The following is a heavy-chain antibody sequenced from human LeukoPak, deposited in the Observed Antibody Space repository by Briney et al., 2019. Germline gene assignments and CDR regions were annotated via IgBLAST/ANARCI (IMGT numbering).Heavy chain of an antibody. CDR3: TRYLTAAGIIY. CDR2: IRSKANSYAT. J-gene: IGHJ4*02. D-gene: IGHD6-13*01. Sequence: PGGSLRLSCAASGFTFSGSAMHWVRQASGKGREWVGRIRSKANSYATAYAASVKGRFTISRDDSKNTAYLQMNSLKTEDTAVYYCTRYLTAAGIIYWGQGTLVTVSS. CDR1: GFTFSGSA. V-gene: IGHV3-73*01.